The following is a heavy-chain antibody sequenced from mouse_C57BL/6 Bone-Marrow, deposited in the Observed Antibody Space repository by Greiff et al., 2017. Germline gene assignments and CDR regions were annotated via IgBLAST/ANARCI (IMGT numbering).Heavy chain of an antibody. CDR3: ALYYGDYGFAY. V-gene: IGHV5-17*01. CDR1: GFTFSDYG. Sequence: DVMLVESGGGLVKPGGSLKLSCAASGFTFSDYGMHWVRQAPEKGLEWVAYISSGSSTIYYADTVTGRFTISRDNAKNTLFLQMTSLRSEDTAMYYCALYYGDYGFAYWGQGTLVTVSA. CDR2: ISSGSSTI. D-gene: IGHD2-13*01. J-gene: IGHJ3*01.